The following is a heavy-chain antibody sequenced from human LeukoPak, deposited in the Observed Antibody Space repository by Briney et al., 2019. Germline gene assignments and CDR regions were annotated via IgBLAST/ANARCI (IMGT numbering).Heavy chain of an antibody. Sequence: GESLKISCKGSGYSFTSYWIGWVRQMPGKGLEWMGIIYPGDSDTRYSPSFQGQVTISADKSISTAYLQWSSLKASDTAMYYCASVYYDFWSGSPSPAYYFDYWGQGTLVTVSS. J-gene: IGHJ4*02. D-gene: IGHD3-3*01. CDR3: ASVYYDFWSGSPSPAYYFDY. CDR2: IYPGDSDT. V-gene: IGHV5-51*03. CDR1: GYSFTSYW.